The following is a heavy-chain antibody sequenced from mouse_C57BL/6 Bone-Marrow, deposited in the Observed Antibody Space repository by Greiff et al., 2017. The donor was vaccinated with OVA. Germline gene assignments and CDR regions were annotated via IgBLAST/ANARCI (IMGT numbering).Heavy chain of an antibody. CDR1: GFSFNTYA. J-gene: IGHJ3*01. CDR3: VRQKWFAY. Sequence: EVQLVESGGGLVQPKGSLKLSCAASGFSFNTYAMNWVRQAPGKGLEWVARIRSKSNNYATYYAVSVKERFTISRYHSESMLYLQMNNLKTDDTAMYYCVRQKWFAYWGQGTLVTVSA. V-gene: IGHV10-1*01. CDR2: IRSKSNNYAT.